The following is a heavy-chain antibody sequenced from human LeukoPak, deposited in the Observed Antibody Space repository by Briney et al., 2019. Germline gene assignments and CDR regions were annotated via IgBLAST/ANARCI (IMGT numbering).Heavy chain of an antibody. CDR3: ARQGGSFWYFDL. CDR1: GGSISSYY. Sequence: PSETLSLTRTVSGGSISSYYWSWIRQPPGKGLEWIGYIYYSGSTNYNPSLKSRVTISVDTSKNQFSLKLSSVTAADTAVYYCARQGGSFWYFDLWGRGTLVTVSS. J-gene: IGHJ2*01. V-gene: IGHV4-59*08. D-gene: IGHD2-15*01. CDR2: IYYSGST.